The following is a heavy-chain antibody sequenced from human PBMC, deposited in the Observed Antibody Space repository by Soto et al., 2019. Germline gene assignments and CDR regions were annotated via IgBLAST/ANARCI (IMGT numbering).Heavy chain of an antibody. CDR1: GFTVSSNY. D-gene: IGHD4-17*01. CDR2: IYSGGST. Sequence: GGSLRLSCAASGFTVSSNYMSWVRQAPGKGLEWVSVIYSGGSTYYADSVKGRFTISRDNSKNTLYLQMNSLRAEDTAVYYCARDSSGYLRYDYWGQGTLVTAPQ. V-gene: IGHV3-53*01. CDR3: ARDSSGYLRYDY. J-gene: IGHJ4*02.